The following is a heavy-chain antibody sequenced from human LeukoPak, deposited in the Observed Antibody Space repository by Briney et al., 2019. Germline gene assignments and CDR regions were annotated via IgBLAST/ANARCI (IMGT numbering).Heavy chain of an antibody. CDR3: TRDAYYDFWSGSDY. Sequence: PGGSLRLSCTASGFTFGDYAMSWVRQAPGKGLEWVGFIRSKAYGGTTEYAASVKGRFTISRDDSKSIAYLQMNSLKTEDTAVYYCTRDAYYDFWSGSDYWGQGTLVTVSS. CDR2: IRSKAYGGTT. CDR1: GFTFGDYA. D-gene: IGHD3-3*01. V-gene: IGHV3-49*04. J-gene: IGHJ4*02.